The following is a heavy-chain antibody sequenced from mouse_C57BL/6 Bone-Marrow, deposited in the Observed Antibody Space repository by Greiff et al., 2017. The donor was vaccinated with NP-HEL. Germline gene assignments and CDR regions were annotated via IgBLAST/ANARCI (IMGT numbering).Heavy chain of an antibody. D-gene: IGHD2-5*01. Sequence: EVKVVESGGDLVKPGGSLKLSCAASGFTFSSYGMSWVRQTPDKRLEWVATISSGGSYTYYPDSVKGRFTISRANAKNTRNLQMSSLKSEDTAMYYCARTAYNNYLDWFDYWGQGTLVTVSA. CDR1: GFTFSSYG. CDR2: ISSGGSYT. J-gene: IGHJ3*01. CDR3: ARTAYNNYLDWFDY. V-gene: IGHV5-6*01.